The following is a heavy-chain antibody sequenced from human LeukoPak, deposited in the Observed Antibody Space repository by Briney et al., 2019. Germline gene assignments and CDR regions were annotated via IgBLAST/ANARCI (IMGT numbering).Heavy chain of an antibody. D-gene: IGHD3-22*01. Sequence: ASVKVSCKASGYTFISYAMNWVRQAPGQGLEWMGWINTNTGNPTYAQGFTGRFVFSLDTSVSTAYLQISSLQADDTAVYYCARDVRLGYYDYWGQATLVTVSS. V-gene: IGHV7-4-1*02. CDR1: GYTFISYA. CDR2: INTNTGNP. J-gene: IGHJ4*02. CDR3: ARDVRLGYYDY.